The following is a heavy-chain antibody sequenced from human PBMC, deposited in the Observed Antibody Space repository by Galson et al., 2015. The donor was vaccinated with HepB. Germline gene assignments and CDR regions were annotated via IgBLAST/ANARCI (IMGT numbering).Heavy chain of an antibody. CDR1: GFTFRSYW. CDR2: IKQDGSER. V-gene: IGHV3-7*01. CDR3: TGGQTTSEY. Sequence: SLRLSCAASGFTFRSYWMSWVRQAPGKGLEWVANIKQDGSERYYVDSVKGRFTISRDNARNSLYLQINSLRAEDTAIYYCTGGQTTSEYWGQGTLVTVSS. D-gene: IGHD4-11*01. J-gene: IGHJ4*02.